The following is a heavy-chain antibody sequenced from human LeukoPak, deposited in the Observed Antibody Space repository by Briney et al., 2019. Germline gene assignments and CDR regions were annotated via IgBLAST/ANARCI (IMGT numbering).Heavy chain of an antibody. CDR3: ARRKSGGWPPPNDAFDI. D-gene: IGHD6-19*01. V-gene: IGHV4-59*01. CDR2: IYYSGST. Sequence: SETLSLTCTVSGGSISSYYWSWIRQPPGKGLEWIGYIYYSGSTNYNPSLKSRVTISVDTSKNQFSLKLSSVTAADTAVYYCARRKSGGWPPPNDAFDIGGQGTMVTASS. CDR1: GGSISSYY. J-gene: IGHJ3*02.